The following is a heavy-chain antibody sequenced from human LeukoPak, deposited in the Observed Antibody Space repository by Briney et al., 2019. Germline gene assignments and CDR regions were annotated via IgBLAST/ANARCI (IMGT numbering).Heavy chain of an antibody. D-gene: IGHD2-2*01. CDR2: IYYSGST. CDR3: ARVPAALNWFDP. Sequence: SETLSLTCTVSGGSISSGDYYWSWIRQPPGKGLEWIGYIYYSGSTYYNPSLKSRVTISVDTSKNQFSLKLSSVTAADAAVYYCARVPAALNWFDPWGQGTLVTVSS. J-gene: IGHJ5*02. V-gene: IGHV4-30-4*08. CDR1: GGSISSGDYY.